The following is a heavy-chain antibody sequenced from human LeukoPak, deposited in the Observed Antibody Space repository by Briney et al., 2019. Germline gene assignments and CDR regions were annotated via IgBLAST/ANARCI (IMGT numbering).Heavy chain of an antibody. CDR2: INPNSGGT. Sequence: ASVKVSCKASGYTFTGYYMHWVRQAPGQGLEWMGWINPNSGGTNYAQKFQGRVTMTRDTSISTAYMELSRLRSDDTAVYYCARGLLGWLLEGYFDYWGQGTLVTVSS. V-gene: IGHV1-2*02. CDR3: ARGLLGWLLEGYFDY. J-gene: IGHJ4*02. CDR1: GYTFTGYY. D-gene: IGHD3-3*01.